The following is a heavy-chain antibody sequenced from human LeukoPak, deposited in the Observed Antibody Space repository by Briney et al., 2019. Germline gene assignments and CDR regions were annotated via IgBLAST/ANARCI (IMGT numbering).Heavy chain of an antibody. CDR1: GYTFTSYG. D-gene: IGHD2/OR15-2a*01. J-gene: IGHJ6*02. CDR3: AREVVIATPYYYYYGMDV. CDR2: ISAYNGNT. V-gene: IGHV1-18*01. Sequence: ASVKVSCTASGYTFTSYGISWVRQAPGQGLERMGWISAYNGNTNYAQKLQGRVTMTTDTSTSTAYMELRSLRSDDTAVYYCAREVVIATPYYYYYGMDVWGQGTTVTVSS.